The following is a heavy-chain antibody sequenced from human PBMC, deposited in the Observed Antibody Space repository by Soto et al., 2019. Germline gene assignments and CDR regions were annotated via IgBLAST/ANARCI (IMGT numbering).Heavy chain of an antibody. CDR1: GYTFTDYF. D-gene: IGHD3-10*01. CDR3: ARVGLLVRGIRVNYFDY. J-gene: IGHJ4*02. V-gene: IGHV1-2*02. CDR2: INPNSGGT. Sequence: QVQLVQSGAEVRKPGASVKVSCKASGYTFTDYFLHWVRQAPGQGLEWMGWINPNSGGTTYAQKFQGRVTMTRDTSITTASMEVNRLHSDDTAVYYCARVGLLVRGIRVNYFDYWGQGTLVTASS.